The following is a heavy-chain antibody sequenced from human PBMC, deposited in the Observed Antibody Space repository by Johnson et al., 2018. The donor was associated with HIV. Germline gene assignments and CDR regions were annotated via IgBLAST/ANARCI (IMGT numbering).Heavy chain of an antibody. J-gene: IGHJ3*02. CDR2: ISWNSGSI. D-gene: IGHD1-26*01. CDR3: ARPAYSGTWTDAFDI. V-gene: IGHV3-9*01. Sequence: VQLMESGGGLVQPGRSLRLSCAASGFTFDDYAMHWVRQAPGKGLEWVSGISWNSGSIDYADSVKGRFTISRDNAKNSLYVQMNSLRAEDTALYYCARPAYSGTWTDAFDIWGQGTMVTVSS. CDR1: GFTFDDYA.